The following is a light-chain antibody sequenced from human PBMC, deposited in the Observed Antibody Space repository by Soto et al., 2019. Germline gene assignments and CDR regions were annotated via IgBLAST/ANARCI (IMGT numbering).Light chain of an antibody. CDR3: ATWDDSLTGVV. J-gene: IGLJ2*01. CDR1: RSNIGSNT. Sequence: QSVLTQPPSTSGTPGQRVTISCSGSRSNIGSNTVNWYQQLPGTAPKLLIYSTNQRPSGVPDRFSGSKSGTSASLALTGLQSEDEADYYCATWDDSLTGVVFGGGTKVTVL. V-gene: IGLV1-44*01. CDR2: STN.